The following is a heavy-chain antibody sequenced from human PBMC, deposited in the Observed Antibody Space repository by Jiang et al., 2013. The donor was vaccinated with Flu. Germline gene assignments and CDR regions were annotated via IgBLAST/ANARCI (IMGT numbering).Heavy chain of an antibody. CDR3: ARGPGGYNYGGWFDP. V-gene: IGHV3-21*01. CDR1: GFIFSTYS. Sequence: LVKPGGSLRLSCAASGFIFSTYSMNWVRQAPGKGLEGISSISSSSSYIYYADSVKGRFTISRDNAKNSLYLQMNSLRAEDTAVYYCARGPGGYNYGGWFDPWGQGTLVTVSS. D-gene: IGHD5-18*01. J-gene: IGHJ5*02. CDR2: ISSSSSYI.